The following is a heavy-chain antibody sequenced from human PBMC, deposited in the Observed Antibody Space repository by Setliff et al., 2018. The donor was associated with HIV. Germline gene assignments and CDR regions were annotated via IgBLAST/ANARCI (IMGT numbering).Heavy chain of an antibody. CDR3: ARLTTTYYYDSSAYYHPV. V-gene: IGHV4-39*07. Sequence: PSETLSLTCTVSGGSVTNTKSYWSWIRQPPGKGLEWIGEINHSGSTNYNPSLKSRVTISVDTSKNQFSLKLSSVTAADTAVFYCARLTTTYYYDSSAYYHPVWGQGTLVTVSS. D-gene: IGHD3-22*01. CDR1: GGSVTNTKSY. CDR2: INHSGST. J-gene: IGHJ4*02.